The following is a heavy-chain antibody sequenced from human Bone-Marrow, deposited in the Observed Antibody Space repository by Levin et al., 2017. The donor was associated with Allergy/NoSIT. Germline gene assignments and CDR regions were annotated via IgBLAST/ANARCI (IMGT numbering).Heavy chain of an antibody. CDR3: ASRFYDIGAGGSPPAEYFQH. V-gene: IGHV4-30-2*01. D-gene: IGHD3-22*01. J-gene: IGHJ1*01. CDR1: GGSISSGGYS. Sequence: ASETLSLTCAVSGGSISSGGYSWSWIRQPPGKGLEWIGYIYHSGSTYYNPSLKSRVTISVDRSKNQFSLKLSSVTAADTAVYYCASRFYDIGAGGSPPAEYFQHWGQGTLVTVSS. CDR2: IYHSGST.